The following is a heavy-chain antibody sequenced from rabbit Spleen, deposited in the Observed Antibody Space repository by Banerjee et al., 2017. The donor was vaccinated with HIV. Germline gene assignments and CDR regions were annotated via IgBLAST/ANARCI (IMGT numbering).Heavy chain of an antibody. CDR3: ARDTGSSFSSYGMDL. J-gene: IGHJ6*01. CDR1: GFSFSSSDY. D-gene: IGHD8-1*01. Sequence: QEQLVESGGGLVQPEGSLKLSCTASGFSFSSSDYMCWVRQAPGKGLEWISCIAGSSSDFTYSATWAKGRFTCSKTSSTTVTLQMTSLTVADTATYFCARDTGSSFSSYGMDLWGPGTLVTVS. V-gene: IGHV1S45*01. CDR2: IAGSSSDFT.